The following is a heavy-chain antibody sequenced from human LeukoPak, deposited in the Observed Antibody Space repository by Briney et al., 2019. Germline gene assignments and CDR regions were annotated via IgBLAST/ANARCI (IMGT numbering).Heavy chain of an antibody. CDR3: ADLLNDSVDI. CDR1: GGSFSGYY. D-gene: IGHD3-22*01. V-gene: IGHV4-34*01. J-gene: IGHJ3*02. Sequence: ASETLSLTCAVYGGSFSGYYWSWIRQPPGKGLEWIGEINHSGSTNYNPSLKSRVTISVDTSKNQFSLKLSSVTAADTAVYYCADLLNDSVDIWGQGTMVTVSS. CDR2: INHSGST.